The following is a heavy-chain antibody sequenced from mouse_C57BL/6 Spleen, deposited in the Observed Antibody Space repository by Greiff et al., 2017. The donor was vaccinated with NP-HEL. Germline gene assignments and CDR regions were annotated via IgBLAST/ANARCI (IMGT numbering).Heavy chain of an antibody. CDR3: ARGETGTGAWFAY. CDR1: GYTFTDYY. J-gene: IGHJ3*01. V-gene: IGHV1-76*01. CDR2: IYPGSGNT. D-gene: IGHD4-1*01. Sequence: QVQLQQSGPELVKPGASVKLSCKASGYTFTDYYINWVKQRPGQGLEWIARIYPGSGNTYYNEKFKGKATLTAEKSSSTAYMQLSSLTSEDSAVYFCARGETGTGAWFAYWGQGTLVTVSA.